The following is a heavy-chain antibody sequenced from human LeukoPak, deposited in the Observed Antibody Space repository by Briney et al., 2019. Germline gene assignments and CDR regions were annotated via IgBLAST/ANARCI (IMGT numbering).Heavy chain of an antibody. CDR1: GFTFSSYG. J-gene: IGHJ4*02. D-gene: IGHD6-19*01. CDR2: ISYDGSNK. CDR3: AKGYGSGWYVFDY. Sequence: GGSLGLSCAASGFTFSSYGMHWVRQPPAKGLEGVAVISYDGSNKYYADSVKGRFTISRDNSKNTLYLQMNSLRAEDTAVYYCAKGYGSGWYVFDYWGRGTLVTVSS. V-gene: IGHV3-30*18.